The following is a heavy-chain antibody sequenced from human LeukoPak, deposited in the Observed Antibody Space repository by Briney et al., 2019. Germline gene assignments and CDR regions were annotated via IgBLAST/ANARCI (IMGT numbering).Heavy chain of an antibody. CDR2: IYYSGST. CDR3: ARTTEGGYTYGYFYYYYMDV. J-gene: IGHJ6*03. Sequence: SETLSLTCTVSGGSLSSYYWSWIRQPPGKGLEWIGYIYYSGSTNYNTSLKSRVTISVDTSKNQFSLKLTSVTAADTAVYYCARTTEGGYTYGYFYYYYMDVWGKGTTVTISS. CDR1: GGSLSSYY. D-gene: IGHD5-18*01. V-gene: IGHV4-59*01.